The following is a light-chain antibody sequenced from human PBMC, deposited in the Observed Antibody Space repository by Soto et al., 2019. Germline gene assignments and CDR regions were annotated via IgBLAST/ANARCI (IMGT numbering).Light chain of an antibody. CDR2: QDS. Sequence: SYELTQPPSVSVSPGQTASITCSGDKLGDKYACWYQQKPGQFPVLVIYQDSKRPSGIPERFSGSNSGNTATLTISGTQDMDEDDYYCQAWDSSTDVVFGGGTKLTVL. V-gene: IGLV3-1*01. J-gene: IGLJ2*01. CDR1: KLGDKY. CDR3: QAWDSSTDVV.